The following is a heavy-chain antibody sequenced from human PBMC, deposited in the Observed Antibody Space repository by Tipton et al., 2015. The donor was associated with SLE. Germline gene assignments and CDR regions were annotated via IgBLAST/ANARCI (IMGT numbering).Heavy chain of an antibody. CDR2: IYYSGST. CDR1: GGSISSYY. J-gene: IGHJ6*03. V-gene: IGHV4-59*12. Sequence: LRLSCTVSGGSISSYYWSWIRQPPGKGLEWIGYIYYSGSTNYNPSLKSRVTISVDTSKNQFSLKLSSVTAADTAVYYCARGIVFGESSYYYYYYMDVWGKGTTVTVSS. CDR3: ARGIVFGESSYYYYYYMDV. D-gene: IGHD3-10*02.